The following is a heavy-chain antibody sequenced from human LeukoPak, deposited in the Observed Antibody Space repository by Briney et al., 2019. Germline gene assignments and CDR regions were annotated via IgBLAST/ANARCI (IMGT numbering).Heavy chain of an antibody. J-gene: IGHJ4*02. CDR1: GGSIRGYY. Sequence: SETLSLTGTVPGGSIRGYYWSWIRQPPGKGMGRIAYIYYSGSTNYNPSLKSRVTISVDTSKNQFSLKLSSVTAADTAVYYCARTYCSGSTCYPNRLDYWGPGTLVTVSS. CDR2: IYYSGST. V-gene: IGHV4-59*01. CDR3: ARTYCSGSTCYPNRLDY. D-gene: IGHD2-15*01.